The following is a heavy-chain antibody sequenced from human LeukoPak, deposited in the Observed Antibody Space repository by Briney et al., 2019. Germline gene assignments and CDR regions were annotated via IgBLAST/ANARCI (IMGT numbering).Heavy chain of an antibody. CDR1: GFTFSSYA. D-gene: IGHD6-19*01. CDR2: ISYDGSNK. CDR3: ARGYLYSSGWYPPEGY. Sequence: PGRFLRLSCAASGFTFSSYAMHWVRQAPGKGLEWVAVISYDGSNKYYADSVKGRFTISRDNSKNTLYLQMNSLRAEDTAVYYCARGYLYSSGWYPPEGYWGQGTLVTVSS. V-gene: IGHV3-30-3*01. J-gene: IGHJ4*02.